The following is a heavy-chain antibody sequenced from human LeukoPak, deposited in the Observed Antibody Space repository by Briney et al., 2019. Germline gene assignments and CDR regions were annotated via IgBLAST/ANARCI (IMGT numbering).Heavy chain of an antibody. V-gene: IGHV1-46*01. CDR3: ATDLVVRPFDY. CDR1: GYTFTSYY. CDR2: INPSGGST. Sequence: ASVKVSCKASGYTFTSYYMHWVRQAPGQGLEWMGIINPSGGSTSYAQKFQGRVTMTRDTSTSTVYMELSSLRSEDTAVYYCATDLVVRPFDYWGQGTLVTVSS. J-gene: IGHJ4*02. D-gene: IGHD2-15*01.